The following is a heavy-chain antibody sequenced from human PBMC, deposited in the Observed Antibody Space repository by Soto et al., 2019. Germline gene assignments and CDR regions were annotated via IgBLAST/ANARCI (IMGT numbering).Heavy chain of an antibody. CDR3: ASDLSGRADV. CDR1: GCTFSSYW. D-gene: IGHD3-10*01. J-gene: IGHJ6*02. CDR2: MNEDGGTT. Sequence: GSLILSCAASGCTFSSYWMHLVRQAPGKGLVWVSRMNEDGGTTDYADSVKGRFTISRDNAKNTLYLQMNSLRVEDTAVYYCASDLSGRADVWGQGTKVTVYS. V-gene: IGHV3-74*01.